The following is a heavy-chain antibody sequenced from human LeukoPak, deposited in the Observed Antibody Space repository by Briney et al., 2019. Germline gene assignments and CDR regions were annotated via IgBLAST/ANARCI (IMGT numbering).Heavy chain of an antibody. CDR2: ISSSSSYI. D-gene: IGHD3-10*02. CDR3: ARDAGGRYYVPNWFDP. CDR1: GFTFSSYS. Sequence: GGSLRLSCAASGFTFSSYSMNWVRQAPGKGLEWVSSISSSSSYIYYADSVKGRFTISRDNAKSSLYLQMNSLRAEDTAVYYCARDAGGRYYVPNWFDPWGQGTLVTVSS. V-gene: IGHV3-21*01. J-gene: IGHJ5*02.